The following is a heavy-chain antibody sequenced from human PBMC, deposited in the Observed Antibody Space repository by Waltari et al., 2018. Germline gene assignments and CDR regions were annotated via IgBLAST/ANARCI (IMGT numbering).Heavy chain of an antibody. CDR2: IYCGDAT. J-gene: IGHJ4*02. V-gene: IGHV3-66*02. Sequence: DVQLVESGGDLVQPGGSLRLSCVGSGFTIGGSYINWVLQAPGKGLEWSSVIYCGDATEYSDSVKGRFTVSRDTSKNTMFLQMNNLEIEDTGVYFCALSPTLDYWGQGVSVTVSS. CDR3: ALSPTLDY. CDR1: GFTIGGSY.